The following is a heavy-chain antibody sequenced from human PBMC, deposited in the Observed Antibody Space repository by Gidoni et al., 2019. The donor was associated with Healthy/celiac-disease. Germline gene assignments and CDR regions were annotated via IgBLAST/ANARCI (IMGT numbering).Heavy chain of an antibody. CDR2: MMSSGSTI. Sequence: QVQLVESGGGLVKPGGSLRLSCAASGFTFSDYYMSWIRQAPGKGLEWVSYMMSSGSTIYYADSVKGLFTISRDNAKNSMYLQMNSLRAEDTAVYYCARDSSSWYVAGGGVDYWGQGTLVTVSS. J-gene: IGHJ4*02. D-gene: IGHD6-13*01. CDR3: ARDSSSWYVAGGGVDY. V-gene: IGHV3-11*01. CDR1: GFTFSDYY.